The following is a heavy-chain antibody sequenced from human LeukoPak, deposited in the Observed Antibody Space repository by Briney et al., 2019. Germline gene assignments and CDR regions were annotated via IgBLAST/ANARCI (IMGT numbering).Heavy chain of an antibody. CDR3: VKDHPAAYFDY. CDR2: IRQDGGAK. Sequence: PGGSLRLSCTASGFIFNAFWMSWVRQAPGEGLEWVANIRQDGGAKNSVDSVKGRFTISRDNSKNALYLQMNRRRAEDTAVYYCVKDHPAAYFDYWGQGSLVTVSS. J-gene: IGHJ4*02. V-gene: IGHV3-7*01. D-gene: IGHD2-15*01. CDR1: GFIFNAFW.